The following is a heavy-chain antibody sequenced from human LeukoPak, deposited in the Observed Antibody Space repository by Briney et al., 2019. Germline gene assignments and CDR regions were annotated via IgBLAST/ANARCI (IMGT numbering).Heavy chain of an antibody. D-gene: IGHD3-10*01. CDR1: GFSLTRSGVG. Sequence: SGPTLVNPTQTLTLTCTFSGFSLTRSGVGVGWIRRPPGRAPEWLALIYWNDDQYYSPSPTSRPTITKDTSRNQVVLTMTDMDTVDTGTYYCAYIWIYGSGKDWFDPWGQGTLVTVSS. CDR2: IYWNDDQ. J-gene: IGHJ5*02. CDR3: AYIWIYGSGKDWFDP. V-gene: IGHV2-5*01.